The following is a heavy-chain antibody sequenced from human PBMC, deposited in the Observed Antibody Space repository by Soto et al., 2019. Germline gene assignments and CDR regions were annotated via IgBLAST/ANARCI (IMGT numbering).Heavy chain of an antibody. CDR2: ISWNSGSI. Sequence: EVQLVESGGGLVQPGRSLRLSCAASGFTFDDYAMHWVRQAPGKGLEWVSGISWNSGSIGYADSVKGRFTISRDNAKNSLSLQMNSLRAEDTALYYCAKGQSIAARGGFDYWGQGTLVTVSS. CDR3: AKGQSIAARGGFDY. J-gene: IGHJ4*02. V-gene: IGHV3-9*01. CDR1: GFTFDDYA. D-gene: IGHD6-6*01.